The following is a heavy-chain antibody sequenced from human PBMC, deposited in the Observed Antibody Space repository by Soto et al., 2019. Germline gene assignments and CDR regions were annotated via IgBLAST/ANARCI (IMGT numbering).Heavy chain of an antibody. V-gene: IGHV3-21*01. D-gene: IGHD3-22*01. Sequence: GESLKISCAASGFTFSSYSMNWVRQAPGKGLEWVSSISSSSSYIYYADSVKGRFTISRDNAKNSLYLQMNSLRAEDTAVYYCARDLAGGDSSGYYYYYGMDVWGQGTTVTVSS. CDR1: GFTFSSYS. CDR2: ISSSSSYI. CDR3: ARDLAGGDSSGYYYYYGMDV. J-gene: IGHJ6*02.